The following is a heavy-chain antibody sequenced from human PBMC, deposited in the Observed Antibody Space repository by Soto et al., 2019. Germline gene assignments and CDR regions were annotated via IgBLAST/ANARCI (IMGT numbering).Heavy chain of an antibody. J-gene: IGHJ6*04. CDR3: ARNLFVVVVPAAGRMDV. V-gene: IGHV3-7*01. Sequence: PGGSLRLSCAASGFTFSSYWMTWVRQAPGKGLEWVANIKQDGSETYYADSVKGRFTISRDNAKNSLYLQMNSLRAEDTAVYYCARNLFVVVVPAAGRMDVWGEGTTVTVSS. CDR2: IKQDGSET. CDR1: GFTFSSYW. D-gene: IGHD2-2*01.